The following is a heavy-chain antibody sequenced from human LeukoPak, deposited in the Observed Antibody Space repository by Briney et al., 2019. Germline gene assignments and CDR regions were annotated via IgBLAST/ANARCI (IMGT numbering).Heavy chain of an antibody. D-gene: IGHD5-18*01. J-gene: IGHJ5*02. CDR1: GYTFTSYY. CDR3: ARAQLWLGWFDP. V-gene: IGHV1-46*01. CDR2: INPSGGST. Sequence: ASVKVSCKASGYTFTSYYMHCVRQAPGQGLEWMGIINPSGGSTSYAQKFQGRVTMTRDTSTSTVYMELSSLRSEDTAVYYCARAQLWLGWFDPWGQGTLVTVSS.